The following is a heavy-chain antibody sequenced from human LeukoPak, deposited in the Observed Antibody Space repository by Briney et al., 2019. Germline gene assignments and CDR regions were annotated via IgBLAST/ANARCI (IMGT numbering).Heavy chain of an antibody. D-gene: IGHD6-19*01. Sequence: GGSLRLSCAASGFTFSSYGMSWVRQAPGKGLEWVSAISGSGGSTYYADSVKGRFTISRDNSKNTLYLQMNSLRAEDTAVYYCARPHGGGWQPLVDYWGQGTLVTVSS. J-gene: IGHJ4*02. CDR1: GFTFSSYG. V-gene: IGHV3-23*01. CDR3: ARPHGGGWQPLVDY. CDR2: ISGSGGST.